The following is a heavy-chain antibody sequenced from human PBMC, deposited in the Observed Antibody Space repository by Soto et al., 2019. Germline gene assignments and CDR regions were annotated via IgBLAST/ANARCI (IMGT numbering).Heavy chain of an antibody. CDR3: GGVYSYGRNGFDP. J-gene: IGHJ5*02. CDR1: GGSISSYY. CDR2: AYYRGST. D-gene: IGHD5-18*01. V-gene: IGHV4-59*01. Sequence: ETLSLTCTVSGGSISSYYWSWIRQPPGKGLEWIGYAYYRGSTNYNPSLKSRVTISVDTSKNQFSLTLSSVTAAETAVYYCGGVYSYGRNGFDPWGQGTLVRVSS.